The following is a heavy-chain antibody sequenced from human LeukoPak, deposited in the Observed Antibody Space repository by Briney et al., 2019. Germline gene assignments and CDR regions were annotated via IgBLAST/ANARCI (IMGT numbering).Heavy chain of an antibody. CDR1: GFTLSKNW. J-gene: IGHJ4*02. V-gene: IGHV3-7*01. CDR3: GREWAVDF. Sequence: GGSLRLSCAASGFTLSKNWMTWVRQAPGKGLECVAIIKQDGSEKYYVNSVKGRFTISRDNAKNSLYLQMNSLGVEDTAVYYCGREWAVDFWGQGTLVTVSS. CDR2: IKQDGSEK.